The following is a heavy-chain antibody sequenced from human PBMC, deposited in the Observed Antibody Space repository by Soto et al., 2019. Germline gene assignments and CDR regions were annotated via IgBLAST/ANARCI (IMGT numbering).Heavy chain of an antibody. CDR3: ARDTLEGVPANWFDP. Sequence: GASVKVSCKASGYTFTSYGISWVRQAPGQGLEWMGWISAYNGNTNYAQKLQGRVTMTTDTSTSTAYMELRSLRSDDTAVYYCARDTLEGVPANWFDPWGQGTLVTVSS. J-gene: IGHJ5*02. D-gene: IGHD2-2*01. CDR2: ISAYNGNT. CDR1: GYTFTSYG. V-gene: IGHV1-18*01.